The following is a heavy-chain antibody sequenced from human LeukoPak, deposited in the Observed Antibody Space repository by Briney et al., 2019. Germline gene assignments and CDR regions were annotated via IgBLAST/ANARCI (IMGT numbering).Heavy chain of an antibody. Sequence: SETLSLTCSVSGDSVTSSYWNWIRQPPGKGLEWIGYVSSDGTTNYTPSLRSRLIMSVDTAKNDISLILTSVTAADTAIYYCARLDCIVEDFYNHWGRGTLVTASS. V-gene: IGHV4-59*08. CDR3: ARLDCIVEDFYNH. CDR2: VSSDGTT. D-gene: IGHD3/OR15-3a*01. CDR1: GDSVTSSY. J-gene: IGHJ4*02.